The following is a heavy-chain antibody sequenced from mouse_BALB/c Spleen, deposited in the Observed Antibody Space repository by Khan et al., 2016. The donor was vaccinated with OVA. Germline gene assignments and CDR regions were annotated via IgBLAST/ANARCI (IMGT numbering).Heavy chain of an antibody. J-gene: IGHJ3*01. V-gene: IGHV2-2*02. Sequence: QVQLKESGPGLVQPSQSLSITCTVSGFSLTNFGVHWVRQSPGKGLEWLGVIWRGGSTDYNAAFKSRLSISKDNSKSQVFFKMNSLQANDTATYDCARREYLMTWFAYWGQGTLVTVSA. CDR2: IWRGGST. CDR1: GFSLTNFG. CDR3: ARREYLMTWFAY.